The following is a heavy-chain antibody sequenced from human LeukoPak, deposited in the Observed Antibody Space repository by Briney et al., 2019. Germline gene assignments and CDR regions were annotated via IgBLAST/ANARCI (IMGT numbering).Heavy chain of an antibody. CDR2: IYYSEST. CDR1: GGSISSYY. V-gene: IGHV4-59*01. J-gene: IGHJ5*02. Sequence: PSETLSLTCTVSGGSISSYYWSWIRQPPGKGLEWIGYIYYSESTNYNPSLKSRVTISVDTSKNQFSLKLSSVTAADTAVYYCASGIAAPFNWFDPWGQGTLVTVSS. D-gene: IGHD6-13*01. CDR3: ASGIAAPFNWFDP.